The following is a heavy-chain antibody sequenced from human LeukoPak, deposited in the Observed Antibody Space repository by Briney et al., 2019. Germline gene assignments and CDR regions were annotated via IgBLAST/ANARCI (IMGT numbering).Heavy chain of an antibody. J-gene: IGHJ6*02. CDR3: ARDFDHYDFWSGYYPAYYYYGMDV. CDR2: ISAYNGNT. V-gene: IGHV1-18*01. CDR1: DYTFTSYG. Sequence: ASVKVSYKASDYTFTSYGISWVRQAPGQGLEWMGWISAYNGNTNYAQKLQGRVTVTTDTSTSTAYMELRSLRSDDTAVYYCARDFDHYDFWSGYYPAYYYYGMDVWGQGTTVTVSS. D-gene: IGHD3-3*01.